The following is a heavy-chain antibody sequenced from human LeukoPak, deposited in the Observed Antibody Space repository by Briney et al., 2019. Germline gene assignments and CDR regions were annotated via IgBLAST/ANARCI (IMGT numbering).Heavy chain of an antibody. CDR2: ISGSGAST. V-gene: IGHV3-23*01. D-gene: IGHD5-24*01. Sequence: GGSLRLSCAASGFTFSSYAMSWVRQAPGKGLEWVSAISGSGASTYYADSVKGRFTISRDNSKNTLYVQMKSLRAEDTAVYYCTTPGPLMAAFPPVGMDVGDFWGQGTLVTVSS. CDR1: GFTFSSYA. CDR3: TTPGPLMAAFPPVGMDVGDF. J-gene: IGHJ4*02.